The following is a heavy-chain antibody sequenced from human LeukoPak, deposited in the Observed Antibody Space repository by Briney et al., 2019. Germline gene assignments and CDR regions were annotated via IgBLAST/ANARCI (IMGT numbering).Heavy chain of an antibody. CDR1: GYSFTSYW. CDR2: IYPGDSDT. CDR3: ARRSPAAWSDAFDI. V-gene: IGHV5-51*01. D-gene: IGHD2-2*01. J-gene: IGHJ3*02. Sequence: GESLQISCKGSGYSFTSYWIGWVRQLPGKGLEWMGIIYPGDSDTRYSPSFQGQVTISADKSISTAYLQWSSLKASDTAMYYCARRSPAAWSDAFDIWGQGTMVTVSS.